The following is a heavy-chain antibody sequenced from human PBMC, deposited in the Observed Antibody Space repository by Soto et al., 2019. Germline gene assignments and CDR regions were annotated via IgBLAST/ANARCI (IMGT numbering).Heavy chain of an antibody. Sequence: SETLSLNCTVSGDSISSPHYYWTWIRQPPGKGLEWVGYIYYTGNNFYNPALKSRVAMSVDPSTNQFSLKLASVTDADTAVYFCAREPKQNYDSSPWNGGFDSWGPGTLVTVSS. CDR2: IYYTGNN. CDR3: AREPKQNYDSSPWNGGFDS. V-gene: IGHV4-30-4*01. CDR1: GDSISSPHYY. J-gene: IGHJ4*02. D-gene: IGHD3-22*01.